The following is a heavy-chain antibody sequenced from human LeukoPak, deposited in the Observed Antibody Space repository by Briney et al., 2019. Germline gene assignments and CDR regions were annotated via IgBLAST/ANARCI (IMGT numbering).Heavy chain of an antibody. CDR3: ARGGRAPPIVVVVAATPFRWFDP. CDR2: INHSGSA. J-gene: IGHJ5*02. Sequence: PSETLSLTCAVYGGSLSGYYWSWIRQPPGKGLEWIGEINHSGSANYNPSLKSRVTISVDTSKNQFSLKLGSVTAADTAVYYCARGGRAPPIVVVVAATPFRWFDPWGEGTLVTVSS. CDR1: GGSLSGYY. V-gene: IGHV4-34*01. D-gene: IGHD2-15*01.